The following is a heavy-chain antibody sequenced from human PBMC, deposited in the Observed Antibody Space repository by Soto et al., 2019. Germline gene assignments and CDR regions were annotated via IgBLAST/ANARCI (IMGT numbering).Heavy chain of an antibody. CDR1: GFTFRSYA. V-gene: IGHV3-23*01. D-gene: IGHD3-3*01. CDR2: ISGTGGST. Sequence: PGGPPRLSCAASGFTFRSYAMSWVRQAPGKGLEWVAAISGTGGSTYYADSVKGRFTISRDNSKNTLYLQMNSLRAYDTAIYDCASSPGSYDFWSGRMDVWGQGTTVTVSS. J-gene: IGHJ6*02. CDR3: ASSPGSYDFWSGRMDV.